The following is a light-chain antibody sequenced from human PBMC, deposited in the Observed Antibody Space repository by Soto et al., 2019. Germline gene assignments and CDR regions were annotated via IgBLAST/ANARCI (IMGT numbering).Light chain of an antibody. CDR3: QQSYSTPLT. V-gene: IGKV1-39*01. Sequence: VKMTKSPSSLCASVRHRDTXXXXASQSITTHVNWYQQQPGRAPNXMIYAASGLQSGVPSRFSGSGSGTDFTLTITSLQPEDVATYYCQQSYSTPLTFGGGTKVDIK. CDR1: QSITTH. J-gene: IGKJ4*01. CDR2: AAS.